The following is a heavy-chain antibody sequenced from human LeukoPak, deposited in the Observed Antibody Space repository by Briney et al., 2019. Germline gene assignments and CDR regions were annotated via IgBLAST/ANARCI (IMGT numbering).Heavy chain of an antibody. CDR1: GDSISSSSYF. Sequence: SETLSLTCTVSGDSISSSSYFWGWIRQPPGKGLEWIGSIYYTGITHYNPSLKSRVTISVDTSKNQFSLRLSSVTATDTAVYYCARYGSGSYSDDHFQHWGQGTLVTVSS. J-gene: IGHJ1*01. CDR3: ARYGSGSYSDDHFQH. D-gene: IGHD3-10*01. CDR2: IYYTGIT. V-gene: IGHV4-39*01.